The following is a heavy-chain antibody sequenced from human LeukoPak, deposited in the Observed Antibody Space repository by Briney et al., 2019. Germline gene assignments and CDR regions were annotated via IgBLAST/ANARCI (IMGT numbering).Heavy chain of an antibody. CDR1: GGSISSGGYY. V-gene: IGHV4-31*03. J-gene: IGHJ4*02. CDR3: ARVVAVAGDFDY. D-gene: IGHD6-19*01. Sequence: SQTLSLTCTVSGGSISSGGYYWSWICQHPGKGLEWIGYIYYSGSTYYNPSLKSRVTISVDTSKNQFSLKLSSVTAADTAVYYCARVVAVAGDFDYWGQGTLVTVSS. CDR2: IYYSGST.